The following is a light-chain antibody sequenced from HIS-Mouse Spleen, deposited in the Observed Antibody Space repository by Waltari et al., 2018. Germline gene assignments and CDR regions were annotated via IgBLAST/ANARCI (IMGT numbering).Light chain of an antibody. CDR3: AAWDDSLSGWV. J-gene: IGLJ3*02. Sequence: QSVLTQPPSASGTPGQRVTISCSGSSSNIGSNYVYWYQQLPGTAPKLLIYRNNQRPSGVPDRFPGSTSGTSASLAISGLRSEDEADYYCAAWDDSLSGWVFGGGTKLTVL. CDR2: RNN. CDR1: SSNIGSNY. V-gene: IGLV1-47*01.